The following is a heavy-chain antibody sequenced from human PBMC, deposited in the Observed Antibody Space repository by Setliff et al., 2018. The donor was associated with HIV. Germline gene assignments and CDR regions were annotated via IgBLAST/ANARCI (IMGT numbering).Heavy chain of an antibody. CDR1: GYSFTNYD. D-gene: IGHD6-6*01. V-gene: IGHV1-46*01. J-gene: IGHJ4*02. CDR2: INPSGGST. Sequence: GASVKVSCKASGYSFTNYDINWVRQAPGQGLEWMGIINPSGGSTSYAQKFQGRVTMTRDTSTSTVYMELTRLRSEDTAVYYCARDPSIGQLGDYWGQGTLVTVSS. CDR3: ARDPSIGQLGDY.